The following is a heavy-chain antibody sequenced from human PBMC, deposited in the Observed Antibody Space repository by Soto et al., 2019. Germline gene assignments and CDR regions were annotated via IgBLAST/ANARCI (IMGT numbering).Heavy chain of an antibody. CDR2: IYYSGST. V-gene: IGHV4-30-4*01. CDR1: GGSISSGDYY. Sequence: SETLSLTCTVSGGSISSGDYYWSWIRQPPGKGLEWIGYIYYSGSTYYNPSLKSRVTISVDTSKNQFSLKLSSVTAADTAVYYCSRDGELRYFDWLLYGSPFDIWGQGTMVTVSS. CDR3: SRDGELRYFDWLLYGSPFDI. J-gene: IGHJ3*02. D-gene: IGHD3-9*01.